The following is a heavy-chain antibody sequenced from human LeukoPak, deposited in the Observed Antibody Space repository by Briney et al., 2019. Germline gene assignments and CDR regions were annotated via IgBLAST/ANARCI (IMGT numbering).Heavy chain of an antibody. J-gene: IGHJ6*02. CDR2: IYIGGKT. CDR3: AKHHFYSHNAGMDV. V-gene: IGHV3-66*04. CDR1: GFTVSSNY. Sequence: PGGSLRLSCAASGFTVSSNYMCWVRQAPGKGLEWVSIIYIGGKTYYADSVKGRFTISRDNSKNTLFLQMNSLRAEDTAIYYCAKHHFYSHNAGMDVWGQGTTVTVSS. D-gene: IGHD4-11*01.